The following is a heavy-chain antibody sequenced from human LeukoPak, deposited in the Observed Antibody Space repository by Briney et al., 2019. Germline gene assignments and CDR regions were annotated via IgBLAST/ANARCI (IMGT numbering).Heavy chain of an antibody. CDR1: GYSFTSYW. V-gene: IGHV5-51*01. CDR2: IYPGDSDT. J-gene: IGHJ1*01. Sequence: GESLKISCKGSGYSFTSYWIGWVRQMPGKGLEWMGIIYPGDSDTRYSPSFQGQVTISADKSISTAYLQWSSLKASDTAVYYCARQDTAIPEYFQHWGQGTLVTVSS. D-gene: IGHD5-18*01. CDR3: ARQDTAIPEYFQH.